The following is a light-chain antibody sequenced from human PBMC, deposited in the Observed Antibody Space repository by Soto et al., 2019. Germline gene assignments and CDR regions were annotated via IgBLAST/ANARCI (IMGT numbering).Light chain of an antibody. V-gene: IGKV1-8*01. CDR2: EAS. CDR3: QHYNSYSEA. Sequence: AIRMTQSPSSFSASTGDRVTITCRASQGISSYLAWYQQKPGKAPKLLIYEASTLQSGVPSRFSGSGSGTEFTLTISSLQPDDFATYYCQHYNSYSEAFGQGTKVDIK. J-gene: IGKJ1*01. CDR1: QGISSY.